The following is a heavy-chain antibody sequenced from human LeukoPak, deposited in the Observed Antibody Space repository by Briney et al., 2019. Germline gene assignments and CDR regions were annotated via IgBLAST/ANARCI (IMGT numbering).Heavy chain of an antibody. CDR3: ARSGPVLLWFGEFQFDP. J-gene: IGHJ5*02. V-gene: IGHV1-2*02. Sequence: ASVKVSCKASGYTFTGYYMHWVRQAPGQGLEWMGWINTNSGGTNYAQKFQGRVTMTRDTSISTAYMELSRLRSDDTAVYYCARSGPVLLWFGEFQFDPWGQGTLVTVSS. CDR1: GYTFTGYY. CDR2: INTNSGGT. D-gene: IGHD3-10*01.